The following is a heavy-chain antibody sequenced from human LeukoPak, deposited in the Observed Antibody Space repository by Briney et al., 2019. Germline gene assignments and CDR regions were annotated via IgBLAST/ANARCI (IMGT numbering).Heavy chain of an antibody. Sequence: SETLSLTCAVYGGSFSGYYWSWIRQPPGKGLEWIGEINHSGSTNYNPSLKSRVTISVDTSKNQFSPKLSSVTAADTAVYYCARALGPPFLYYYYYYYMDVWGKGTTVTVSS. J-gene: IGHJ6*03. CDR1: GGSFSGYY. CDR3: ARALGPPFLYYYYYYYMDV. D-gene: IGHD7-27*01. CDR2: INHSGST. V-gene: IGHV4-34*01.